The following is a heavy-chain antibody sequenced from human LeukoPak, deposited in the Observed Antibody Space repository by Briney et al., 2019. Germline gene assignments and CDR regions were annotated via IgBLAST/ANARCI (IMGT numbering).Heavy chain of an antibody. J-gene: IGHJ3*02. CDR1: GFTVSSNY. Sequence: PGGSLRLSCAASGFTVSSNYMSWVRQAPGKGLEWVSVIYSGGSTYYADSVKGRFTISRDDSKNTLYLQMNSLRAEDTAVYYCARFRMAWDYSPSGAFDIWGQGTMVTVSS. D-gene: IGHD4-11*01. CDR2: IYSGGST. CDR3: ARFRMAWDYSPSGAFDI. V-gene: IGHV3-53*01.